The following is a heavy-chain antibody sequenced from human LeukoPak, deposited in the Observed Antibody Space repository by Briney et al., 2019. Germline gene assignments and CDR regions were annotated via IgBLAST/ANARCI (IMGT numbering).Heavy chain of an antibody. J-gene: IGHJ4*02. CDR2: ISYDGSNK. Sequence: PGGSLRLSCAASGFTFSSSGMHWVRQAPGKGLQWVAVISYDGSNKYYTNSVKGRFTISRDNSKNTVYLQMNSLKTEDTAVYYCTTGITMVRGVPGVYFDYWGQGTLVTVSS. V-gene: IGHV3-30*03. D-gene: IGHD3-10*01. CDR1: GFTFSSSG. CDR3: TTGITMVRGVPGVYFDY.